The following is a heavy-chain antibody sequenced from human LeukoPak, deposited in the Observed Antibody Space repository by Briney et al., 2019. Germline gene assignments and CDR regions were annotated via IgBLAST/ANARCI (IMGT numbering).Heavy chain of an antibody. CDR1: GGTFSSYA. Sequence: ASVKVSCKASGGTFSSYAISWVRQAPGQGLEWMGGIIPIFGTANYAQKFQGRVTITADESTSTAYMELSSLRSEDTAEYYCARDQYYYDSSGYNIQHWGQGTLVTVSS. CDR3: ARDQYYYDSSGYNIQH. CDR2: IIPIFGTA. J-gene: IGHJ1*01. D-gene: IGHD3-22*01. V-gene: IGHV1-69*13.